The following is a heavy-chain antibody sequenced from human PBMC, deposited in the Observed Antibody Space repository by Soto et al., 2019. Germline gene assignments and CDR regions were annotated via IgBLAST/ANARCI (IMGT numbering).Heavy chain of an antibody. V-gene: IGHV3-7*03. Sequence: EVPLVESGGGLVQPGGSLRLSWAASGFTFGSNWMSWVRQAPGKGLEWVANIKRDGSEKYYVDSVKGRFTISRDNAKNTLYLQMNSLRADDTSVYYCASLEWESTGYADYWGQGTLVTVSS. J-gene: IGHJ4*02. CDR2: IKRDGSEK. CDR3: ASLEWESTGYADY. CDR1: GFTFGSNW. D-gene: IGHD3-3*01.